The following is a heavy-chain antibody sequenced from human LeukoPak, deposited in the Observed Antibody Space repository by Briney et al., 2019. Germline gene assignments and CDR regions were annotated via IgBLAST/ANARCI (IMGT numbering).Heavy chain of an antibody. J-gene: IGHJ4*02. Sequence: GASVKVSFKASGYTFTGYYMHWVRQAPGQGLEWMGWINPNSGGTNYAQKFQGRVTMTRDTSISTAYMELSRLRSDDTAVYYCARDRGTIFGVVTDDYWGQGTLVTVSS. CDR3: ARDRGTIFGVVTDDY. CDR2: INPNSGGT. CDR1: GYTFTGYY. V-gene: IGHV1-2*02. D-gene: IGHD3-3*01.